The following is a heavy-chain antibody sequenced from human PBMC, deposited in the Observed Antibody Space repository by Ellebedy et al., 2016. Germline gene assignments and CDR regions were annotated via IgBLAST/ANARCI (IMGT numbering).Heavy chain of an antibody. Sequence: ASVKVSCKGSGYSFTGYWIAWVRQMPGKGLEWMGIIYPGDSDTRYSPSFQGQVTISADKFISTAYLQWSSLKASDTAMYYCARQRGIGHSYGTGMDVWGQGTTVTVSS. CDR3: ARQRGIGHSYGTGMDV. J-gene: IGHJ6*02. CDR1: GYSFTGYW. V-gene: IGHV5-51*01. CDR2: IYPGDSDT. D-gene: IGHD5-18*01.